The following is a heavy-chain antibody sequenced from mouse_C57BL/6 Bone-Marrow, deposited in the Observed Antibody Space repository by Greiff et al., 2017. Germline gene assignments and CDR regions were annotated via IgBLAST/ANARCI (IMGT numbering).Heavy chain of an antibody. CDR2: IRSKRSNYAT. CDR3: VGDDGYYGDGFAY. D-gene: IGHD2-3*01. V-gene: IGHV10-3*01. CDR1: GFTFNTYA. Sequence: EVKLVESGGGLVQPKGSLKLSCAASGFTFNTYAMPWVRQAPGKGLEWVARIRSKRSNYATYYDDSVKDRFTISRYDSQSMLDLQMNNLKTEDTAMYYGVGDDGYYGDGFAYWGQGTLVTVSA. J-gene: IGHJ3*01.